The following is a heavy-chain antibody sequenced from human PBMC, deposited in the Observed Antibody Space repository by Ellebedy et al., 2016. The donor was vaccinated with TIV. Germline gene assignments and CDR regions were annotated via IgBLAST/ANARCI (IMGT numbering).Heavy chain of an antibody. Sequence: GGSLRLXXAASGFTFSSYGMHWVRQAPGKGLEWVAVIWYDGSNKYYADSVKGRFTISRDNSKNTLYLQMNSLRAEDTAVYYCARSYSSGWPDYWGQGTLVTVSS. V-gene: IGHV3-33*01. CDR1: GFTFSSYG. CDR3: ARSYSSGWPDY. D-gene: IGHD6-19*01. CDR2: IWYDGSNK. J-gene: IGHJ4*02.